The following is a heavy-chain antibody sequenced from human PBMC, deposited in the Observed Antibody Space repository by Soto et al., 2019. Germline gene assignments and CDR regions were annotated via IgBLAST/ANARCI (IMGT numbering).Heavy chain of an antibody. J-gene: IGHJ4*02. CDR1: GFTFSTYT. Sequence: GGSLRLSCAASGFTFSTYTMSWVRQAPGKGLEWVSAISGGGGRTFYADSVKGRFTISRDISKNTLYLQMNSLRAEDTAVYYFAKAKYDSSGYYFWNFDYGGQGILFTVPS. D-gene: IGHD3-22*01. V-gene: IGHV3-23*01. CDR3: AKAKYDSSGYYFWNFDY. CDR2: ISGGGGRT.